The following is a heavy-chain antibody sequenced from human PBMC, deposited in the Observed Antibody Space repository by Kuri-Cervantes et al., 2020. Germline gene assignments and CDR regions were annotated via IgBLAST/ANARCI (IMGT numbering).Heavy chain of an antibody. CDR1: GGSISSYY. V-gene: IGHV4-59*01. D-gene: IGHD7-27*01. CDR3: ARVTGLYYYYYYMDV. CDR2: IYYSGST. J-gene: IGHJ6*03. Sequence: SETLSLTCTVSGGSISSYYWSWTRQPPGKGLEWIGYIYYSGSTNYNPSLKSRVTISVDTSKNQFSLKLSSVTAADTAVYYCARVTGLYYYYYYMDVWGKGTTVTVSS.